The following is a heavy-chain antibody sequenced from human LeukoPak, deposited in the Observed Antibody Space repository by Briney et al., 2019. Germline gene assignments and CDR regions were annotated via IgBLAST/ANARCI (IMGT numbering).Heavy chain of an antibody. Sequence: GGSLRLSCAASGFTFSSYSMNGVRQAPGKGLEWVSSISSSSSYIYYADSVKGRFTISRDNAKNSLYLQMNSLRAEDTAVYYCARTSADYANDAFDIWGQGTMVTVSS. J-gene: IGHJ3*02. CDR2: ISSSSSYI. D-gene: IGHD4-17*01. CDR3: ARTSADYANDAFDI. V-gene: IGHV3-21*01. CDR1: GFTFSSYS.